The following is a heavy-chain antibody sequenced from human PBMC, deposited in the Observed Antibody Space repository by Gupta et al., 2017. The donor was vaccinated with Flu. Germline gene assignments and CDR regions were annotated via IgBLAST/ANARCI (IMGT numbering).Heavy chain of an antibody. CDR3: ATDWVDYYGSGTGFDP. J-gene: IGHJ5*02. CDR2: IYYSGST. D-gene: IGHD3-10*01. V-gene: IGHV4-39*01. Sequence: QPPGKGLDWIGSIYYSGSTYYNPSLKSRVTISVDTSKNQFSLKLSSVTAADTAVYYCATDWVDYYGSGTGFDPWGQGTLVTVSS.